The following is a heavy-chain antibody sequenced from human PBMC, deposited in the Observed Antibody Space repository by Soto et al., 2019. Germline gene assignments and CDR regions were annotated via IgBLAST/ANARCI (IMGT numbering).Heavy chain of an antibody. D-gene: IGHD4-4*01. Sequence: QVQLVESGGGVVQPGRSLRLSCAASGFTFSSYAMHWVRQAPGTGLEWVAVISYDGSNKYYTESVKGRFTITRDKYKNTLYLQMNRQRAEDTAVYYCASPLWIDDYNWGYFDLWGRGTLVTVSS. CDR3: ASPLWIDDYNWGYFDL. CDR2: ISYDGSNK. CDR1: GFTFSSYA. V-gene: IGHV3-30-3*01. J-gene: IGHJ2*01.